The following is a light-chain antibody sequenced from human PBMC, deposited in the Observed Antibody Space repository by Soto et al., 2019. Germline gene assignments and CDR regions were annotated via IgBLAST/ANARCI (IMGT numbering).Light chain of an antibody. V-gene: IGKV3-15*01. CDR2: GAS. J-gene: IGKJ2*01. Sequence: EIVMTQSPATLSVSPGERATLSCRASHSVSSNLAWYQQKPGQAPRLLIYGASTRATGIPARFSGSGSGTEFTLTISSLQSEDFAVYYCQQYNNSPYTFGQGTKLEIK. CDR3: QQYNNSPYT. CDR1: HSVSSN.